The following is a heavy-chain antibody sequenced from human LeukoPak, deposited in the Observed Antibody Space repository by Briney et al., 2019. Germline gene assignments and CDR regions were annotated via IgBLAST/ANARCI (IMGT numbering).Heavy chain of an antibody. V-gene: IGHV3-48*02. CDR2: IRRSGNPI. J-gene: IGHJ4*02. Sequence: PSGTLSLTCAVSGGSISSSNWWSWVRQAPGKGLEWVAYIRRSGNPIYYADSVKGRFTISRDNAKNSLYLQMNSLRDEDTAVYYCVRDPDALDYWGPGTPVTVSS. CDR3: VRDPDALDY. CDR1: GGSISSSN.